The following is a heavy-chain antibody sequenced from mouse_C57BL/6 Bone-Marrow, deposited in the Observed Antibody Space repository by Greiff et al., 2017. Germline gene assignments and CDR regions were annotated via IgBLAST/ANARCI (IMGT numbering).Heavy chain of an antibody. CDR2: IAPNSGGT. V-gene: IGHV1-72*01. CDR3: AREGMVTTSWYFDV. CDR1: GYTFTSYW. Sequence: QVQLLQSGAELVKPGASVKLSCKASGYTFTSYWMHWVQQRPGRGLEWIGSIAPNSGGTKYNEKFKSKATLTVDKPSSTAYMQLSSLTSEDSAVYDCAREGMVTTSWYFDVGGTGTTVTVSS. D-gene: IGHD2-2*01. J-gene: IGHJ1*03.